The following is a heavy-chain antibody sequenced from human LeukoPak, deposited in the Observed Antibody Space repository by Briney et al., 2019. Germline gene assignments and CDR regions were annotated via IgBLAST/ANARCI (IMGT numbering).Heavy chain of an antibody. CDR3: ALIRPSTDYYFDY. CDR1: GFTFGSYE. V-gene: IGHV3-48*03. J-gene: IGHJ4*02. D-gene: IGHD3-10*01. Sequence: GGSLRLSCAASGFTFGSYEMNWVRQAPGKGLEWVSYISSSGSTIYYADSAKGRFTISRDNSKNTLYLQMNSLRAEDTAVYYCALIRPSTDYYFDYWGQGTLVTVSS. CDR2: ISSSGSTI.